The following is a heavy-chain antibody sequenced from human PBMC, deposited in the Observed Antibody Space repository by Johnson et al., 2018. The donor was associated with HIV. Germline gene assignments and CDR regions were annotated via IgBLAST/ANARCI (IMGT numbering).Heavy chain of an antibody. Sequence: VQLVESGGGVVRPGGSLRLSCAASAFTFSSYGMHWVRQAPGKGLEWVAFIRYDGSNKYYAESVKGRFTISRDNSKNTLYLQMNSLRAEDTAVYYCARDLSRYQRKSGDALEIWGQGTMGTVSS. J-gene: IGHJ3*02. D-gene: IGHD2-2*01. CDR1: AFTFSSYG. V-gene: IGHV3-30*02. CDR2: IRYDGSNK. CDR3: ARDLSRYQRKSGDALEI.